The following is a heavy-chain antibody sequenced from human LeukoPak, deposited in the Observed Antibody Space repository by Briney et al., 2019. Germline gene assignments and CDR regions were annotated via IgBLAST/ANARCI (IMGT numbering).Heavy chain of an antibody. D-gene: IGHD3-10*01. J-gene: IGHJ6*03. V-gene: IGHV4-59*12. CDR3: ARVGGVRGVFTRYYYYYYMDV. Sequence: PSETLSLTCTVSGGSISSYYWSWIRQPPGKGLEWIGYIYYSGSTNYNPSLKSRVTISVDTSKNQFSLKLSSVTAADTAVYYCARVGGVRGVFTRYYYYYYMDVWGKGTTVTVSS. CDR2: IYYSGST. CDR1: GGSISSYY.